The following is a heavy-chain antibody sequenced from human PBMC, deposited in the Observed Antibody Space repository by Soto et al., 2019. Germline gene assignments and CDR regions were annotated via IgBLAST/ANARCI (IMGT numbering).Heavy chain of an antibody. Sequence: ASVKVSCKASGYTFTSYGISWVRQAPGQGLEWMGWISAYNGNTNYAQTLQGRFTISRDNSKSTLYLQMNSLRAEDTAVYYCAKYAIPYMIVVASFDYWGQGTLVTVSS. J-gene: IGHJ4*02. CDR2: ISAYNGNT. CDR1: GYTFTSYG. D-gene: IGHD3-22*01. CDR3: AKYAIPYMIVVASFDY. V-gene: IGHV1-18*01.